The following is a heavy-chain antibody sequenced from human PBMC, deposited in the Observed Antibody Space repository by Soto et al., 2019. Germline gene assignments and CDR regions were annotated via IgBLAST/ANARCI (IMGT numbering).Heavy chain of an antibody. Sequence: SETLSLTCTVSGGCISSYYWSWIRQPPGKGLEWIGYIYYSGSTNYNPSLKSRVTISVDTSKNQFSLKLSSVTAADTAVYYCATTVVVKYYYYGMDVWGQGTTVT. CDR3: ATTVVVKYYYYGMDV. CDR1: GGCISSYY. J-gene: IGHJ6*02. D-gene: IGHD3-22*01. V-gene: IGHV4-59*08. CDR2: IYYSGST.